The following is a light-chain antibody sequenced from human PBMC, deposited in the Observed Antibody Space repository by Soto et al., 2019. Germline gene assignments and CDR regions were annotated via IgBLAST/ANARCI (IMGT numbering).Light chain of an antibody. CDR3: SSYTSKSSLI. CDR1: MRDVGAYNL. V-gene: IGLV2-14*01. J-gene: IGLJ2*01. CDR2: EVG. Sequence: QSALTQPASVSGSPGQSITISCAGTMRDVGAYNLVSWYQQHPGRAPQLIIYEVGNRPSGISFRFSGSKSGNTASLTISGLQAEDEADYYCSSYTSKSSLIFGGGTKLTVL.